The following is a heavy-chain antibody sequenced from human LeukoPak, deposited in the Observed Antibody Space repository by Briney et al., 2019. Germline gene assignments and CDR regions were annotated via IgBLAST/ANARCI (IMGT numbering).Heavy chain of an antibody. V-gene: IGHV4-59*01. CDR3: ARVYQSAEYYFDY. CDR2: IYYTGST. Sequence: SETLSLTCTVSGGSIDSYYWSWIRQPPGKGLEWIGYIYYTGSTEYHPSLKSRVTISLDTSKNQFSPKLTSVTAADTAVYYCARVYQSAEYYFDYWGQGNLVSVSS. D-gene: IGHD2-2*01. CDR1: GGSIDSYY. J-gene: IGHJ4*02.